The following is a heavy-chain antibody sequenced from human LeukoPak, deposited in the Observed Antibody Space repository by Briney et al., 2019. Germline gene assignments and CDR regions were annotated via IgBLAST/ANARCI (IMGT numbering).Heavy chain of an antibody. D-gene: IGHD6-13*01. Sequence: ASVKVSCKASGYTFTSYYMHWVRQAPGQGLEWMGWINPNSGGTNYAQKFQGRVTMTRDTSISTAYMELSRLRSDDTAVYYCARESAAEGLFDYWGQGTLVTVSS. V-gene: IGHV1-2*02. J-gene: IGHJ4*02. CDR2: INPNSGGT. CDR3: ARESAAEGLFDY. CDR1: GYTFTSYY.